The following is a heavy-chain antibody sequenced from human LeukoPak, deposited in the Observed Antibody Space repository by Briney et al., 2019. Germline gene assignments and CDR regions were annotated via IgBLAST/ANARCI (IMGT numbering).Heavy chain of an antibody. CDR2: IYPDDSAT. J-gene: IGHJ4*02. CDR3: AVRTAVTKLEPNPFDY. CDR1: GYLFATYW. D-gene: IGHD4-17*01. Sequence: GESLQISCQGSGYLFATYWIGWVRQMPGQGLEWMGIIYPDDSATKYSPSFQGQVTISADKSIDTAYLQWSNLKASDTAMYYCAVRTAVTKLEPNPFDYWGQGTLVTVSS. V-gene: IGHV5-51*01.